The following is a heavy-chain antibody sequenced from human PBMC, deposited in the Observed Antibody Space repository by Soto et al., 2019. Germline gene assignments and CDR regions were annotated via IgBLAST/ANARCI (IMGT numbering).Heavy chain of an antibody. Sequence: GGSLRLSCAASGFTFTSYWMHWVRQAPGKGLVWVSRINSDGSSTSYADSVKGRFTISRDNAKNTLYLQMNSLRAEDTAVYYCARVSIGYCGGGSCSTHFDYWGQGTLVTVSS. CDR3: ARVSIGYCGGGSCSTHFDY. D-gene: IGHD2-15*01. J-gene: IGHJ4*02. CDR1: GFTFTSYW. CDR2: INSDGSST. V-gene: IGHV3-74*01.